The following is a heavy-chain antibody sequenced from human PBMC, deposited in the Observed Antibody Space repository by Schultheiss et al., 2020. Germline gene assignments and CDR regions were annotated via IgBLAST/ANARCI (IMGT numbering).Heavy chain of an antibody. J-gene: IGHJ4*02. CDR3: ARATFYFATSDLQFDY. Sequence: GGSLRLSCAASGFTFSSYGMHWVRQAPGKGLEWVAVIWYDGSNKYYADSVKGRFTISRDSSKNTLHLQMNSLRAEDTAMYYCARATFYFATSDLQFDYWGQGTLVTVSS. D-gene: IGHD3-22*01. V-gene: IGHV3-33*01. CDR2: IWYDGSNK. CDR1: GFTFSSYG.